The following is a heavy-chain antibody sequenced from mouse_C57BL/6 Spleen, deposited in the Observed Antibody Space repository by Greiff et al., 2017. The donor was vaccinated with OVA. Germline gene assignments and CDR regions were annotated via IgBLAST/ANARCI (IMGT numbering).Heavy chain of an antibody. CDR1: GYTFTDYE. J-gene: IGHJ3*01. D-gene: IGHD2-2*01. Sequence: VKLMESGAELVRPGASVTLSCKASGYTFTDYEMHWVKQTPVHGLEWIGAIDPETGGTAYNQKFKGKAILTADKSSSTAYMELRSLTSEDSAVYYCTRGGYPFAYWGQGTLVTVSA. CDR3: TRGGYPFAY. CDR2: IDPETGGT. V-gene: IGHV1-15*01.